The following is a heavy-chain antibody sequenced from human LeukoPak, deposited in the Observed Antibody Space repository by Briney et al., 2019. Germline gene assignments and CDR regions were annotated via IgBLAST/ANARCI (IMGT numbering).Heavy chain of an antibody. J-gene: IGHJ4*02. D-gene: IGHD5-18*01. CDR3: ARADKDGYGFFGFDY. V-gene: IGHV3-20*04. CDR1: GFAFDDYG. CDR2: INWNGGSI. Sequence: GGSLRLSCAASGFAFDDYGMSWVRQAPGKGLEWGSGINWNGGSIGYADSVKGRFTISRDNAKNSLYLQINSRRAEDTALYYCARADKDGYGFFGFDYWGQGTLVTVSS.